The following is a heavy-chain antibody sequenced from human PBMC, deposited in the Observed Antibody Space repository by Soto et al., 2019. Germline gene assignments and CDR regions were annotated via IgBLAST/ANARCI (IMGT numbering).Heavy chain of an antibody. J-gene: IGHJ4*02. Sequence: EVQLVEAGGGLVQPGRSLRLSCVASGFIADDYAMHWVRQAPGKGLEWVSGISSNSATINYADSVKGRFTISRDNAKNSLFLQMNSLRPEDTAFYYCVKDMKWGGMTTIHYFDSWGQGTLVTVSS. CDR1: GFIADDYA. CDR2: ISSNSATI. CDR3: VKDMKWGGMTTIHYFDS. V-gene: IGHV3-9*02. D-gene: IGHD4-17*01.